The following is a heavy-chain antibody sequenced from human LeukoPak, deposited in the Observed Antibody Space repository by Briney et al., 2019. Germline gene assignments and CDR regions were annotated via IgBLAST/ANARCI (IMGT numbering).Heavy chain of an antibody. J-gene: IGHJ3*02. Sequence: ASVKVSCKASGYTFTGYYMHLVRQAPGQGLEWMGWINPNSGGTNYAQKFQGRVTMTRDTSISTAYMELSRLRSDDTAVYYCARDNGYSSLSDAFDIWGQGTMVTVSS. V-gene: IGHV1-2*02. CDR1: GYTFTGYY. CDR2: INPNSGGT. CDR3: ARDNGYSSLSDAFDI. D-gene: IGHD6-13*01.